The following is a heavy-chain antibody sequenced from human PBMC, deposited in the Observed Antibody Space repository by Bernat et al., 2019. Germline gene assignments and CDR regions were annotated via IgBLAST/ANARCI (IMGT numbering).Heavy chain of an antibody. D-gene: IGHD1-1*01. V-gene: IGHV3-15*01. CDR3: NKDLPDVTSAFDY. CDR1: GFTFNSAW. Sequence: EVQLVESGGDLVKPGGSLRLSCSASGFTFNSAWMCWVRQAPGEGLEWVALIKSKGAVGTAHYAAPVEGRFSISRDDSTNTLYLQMNSLKTEDTAVYYCNKDLPDVTSAFDYWGQGTLVTVSS. CDR2: IKSKGAVGTA. J-gene: IGHJ4*02.